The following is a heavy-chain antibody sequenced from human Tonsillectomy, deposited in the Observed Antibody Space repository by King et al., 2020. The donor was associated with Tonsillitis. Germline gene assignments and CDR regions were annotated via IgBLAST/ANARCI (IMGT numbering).Heavy chain of an antibody. Sequence: VQLVESGGGVVQPGRSLRLSCAASGFTFSSYAMHWVRQAPGKGLEWVAVISSDGSIKYYADSVKGRFTISRDNSKNTLYLQMNSLRAEDTAVYYCARVQLAPKGWPDYWGQGTLVTVSS. CDR2: ISSDGSIK. J-gene: IGHJ4*02. D-gene: IGHD1-1*01. CDR3: ARVQLAPKGWPDY. CDR1: GFTFSSYA. V-gene: IGHV3-30*04.